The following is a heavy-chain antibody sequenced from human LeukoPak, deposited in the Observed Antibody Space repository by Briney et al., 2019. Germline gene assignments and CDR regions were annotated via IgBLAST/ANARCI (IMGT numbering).Heavy chain of an antibody. Sequence: WVRQPPGKGLEWIGSIYYSGSTYYNPSLKSRVTISVDTSKNQFSLKLSSVTAADTAVYYCARQVVKRWFDPWGQGTLVTVSS. J-gene: IGHJ5*02. CDR3: ARQVVKRWFDP. V-gene: IGHV4-39*01. CDR2: IYYSGST.